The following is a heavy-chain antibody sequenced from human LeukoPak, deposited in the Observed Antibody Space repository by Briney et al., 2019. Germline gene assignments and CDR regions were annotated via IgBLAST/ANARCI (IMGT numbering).Heavy chain of an antibody. J-gene: IGHJ3*02. D-gene: IGHD2/OR15-2a*01. CDR3: ASELGHVIAFDI. V-gene: IGHV1-69*04. Sequence: GASVKVSCKASGGTFSSYAISWVRQAPGQGLEWMGRIIPILGIANYAQKFQGRVTITADESTSTAYMELSSLRSEDTAVYYCASELGHVIAFDIWGQGTMVTVSS. CDR2: IIPILGIA. CDR1: GGTFSSYA.